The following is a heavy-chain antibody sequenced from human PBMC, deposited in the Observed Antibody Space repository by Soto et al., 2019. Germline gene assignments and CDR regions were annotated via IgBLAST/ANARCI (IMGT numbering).Heavy chain of an antibody. J-gene: IGHJ4*02. CDR3: AKDTGSSGWLLVDY. CDR2: ISWNSGSI. Sequence: PGGSLRLSCAASGFTFDDYAMHWVRQAPGKGLEWVSGISWNSGSIGYADSVKGRFTISRDNAKNSLYLQMNSLRAEDTALYYCAKDTGSSGWLLVDYWGQGTLVTVSS. D-gene: IGHD6-19*01. CDR1: GFTFDDYA. V-gene: IGHV3-9*01.